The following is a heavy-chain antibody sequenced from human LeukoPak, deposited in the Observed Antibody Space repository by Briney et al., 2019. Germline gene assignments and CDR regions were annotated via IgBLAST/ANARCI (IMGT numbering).Heavy chain of an antibody. CDR3: AKPYYYGSVSYYFDY. V-gene: IGHV3-30*18. J-gene: IGHJ4*02. CDR2: ISYDGSNK. Sequence: PGRSLRLSCAASGFTFSSYGMHWVRQAPGKGLEWVAVISYDGSNKYYADSVKGRFTISRDNSKNTLYLQMNSLRAEDTAVYYCAKPYYYGSVSYYFDYWGQGTLVTVSS. D-gene: IGHD3-10*01. CDR1: GFTFSSYG.